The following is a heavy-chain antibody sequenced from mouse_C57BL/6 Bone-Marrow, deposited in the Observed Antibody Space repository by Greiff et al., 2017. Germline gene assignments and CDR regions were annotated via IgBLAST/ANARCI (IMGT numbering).Heavy chain of an antibody. D-gene: IGHD2-1*01. V-gene: IGHV1-64*01. CDR2: IHPNSGST. J-gene: IGHJ3*01. CDR1: GYTFTSYW. CDR3: ARGGNPFAY. Sequence: QVQLQQPGAELVKPGASVKLSCKASGYTFTSYWMHWVKQRPGQGLEWIGMIHPNSGSTNYNEKSKSKATLTVDKSSSTAYMQLSSLTSEDSAVYYCARGGNPFAYWGQGTLVTVSA.